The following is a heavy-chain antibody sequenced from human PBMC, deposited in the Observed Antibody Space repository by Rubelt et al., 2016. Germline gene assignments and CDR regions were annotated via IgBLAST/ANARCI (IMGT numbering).Heavy chain of an antibody. Sequence: QVQLQQWGAGLLKPSETLSLTCAVYGGSFSGYYWSWIRQPPGKGLEWIGEINHSGSANYNPSRKSRVTISVDTSKNQFSLKLCSVTAADTAGYYCARGRMGFHYYYYGMDVWGQGTTVTVSS. V-gene: IGHV4-34*01. CDR2: INHSGSA. CDR3: ARGRMGFHYYYYGMDV. D-gene: IGHD1-26*01. CDR1: GGSFSGYY. J-gene: IGHJ6*02.